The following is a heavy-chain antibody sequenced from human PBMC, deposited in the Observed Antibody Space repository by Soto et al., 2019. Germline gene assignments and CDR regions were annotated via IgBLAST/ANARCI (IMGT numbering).Heavy chain of an antibody. CDR2: ISAYNGDT. V-gene: IGHV1-18*01. CDR3: ARVRQRVSYFYYYMDV. Sequence: QVPLLQSGAEVKKPGASVKVSCKASGYTFTNYGITWVRQAPGQGLEWMGWISAYNGDTHYTQRLQGRVTMTTDTATSTAYMELRGLRSDDTAVYYCARVRQRVSYFYYYMDVWGKGATVTVSS. CDR1: GYTFTNYG. D-gene: IGHD6-6*01. J-gene: IGHJ6*03.